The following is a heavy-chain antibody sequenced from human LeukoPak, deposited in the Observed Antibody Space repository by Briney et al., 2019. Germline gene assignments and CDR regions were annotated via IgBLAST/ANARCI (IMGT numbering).Heavy chain of an antibody. CDR3: ARSPITFGGVKTPDY. D-gene: IGHD3-16*01. Sequence: ASVKVSCKASGYTFTSYDINWVRQATGQGLEWMGWMNPNSGNTGYAQKFQGRVTMTRNTPISTAYMELSSLRSEDTAVYYCARSPITFGGVKTPDYWGQGTLVTVSS. V-gene: IGHV1-8*01. J-gene: IGHJ4*02. CDR1: GYTFTSYD. CDR2: MNPNSGNT.